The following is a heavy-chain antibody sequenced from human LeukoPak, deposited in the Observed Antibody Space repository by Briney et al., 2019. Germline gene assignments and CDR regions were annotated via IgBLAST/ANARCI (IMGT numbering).Heavy chain of an antibody. D-gene: IGHD5-24*01. CDR2: IYYSGST. CDR1: GGSISSYY. J-gene: IGHJ6*03. CDR3: ARDALGGYNTYYYMDV. V-gene: IGHV4-59*01. Sequence: SETLSLTCTVSGGSISSYYWSWIRQPPGKGLEWIGYIYYSGSTNYNPSLKSRVTISVDTSKNQFSLKLSSVTAADTALYYCARDALGGYNTYYYMDVWGKGTTVTVSS.